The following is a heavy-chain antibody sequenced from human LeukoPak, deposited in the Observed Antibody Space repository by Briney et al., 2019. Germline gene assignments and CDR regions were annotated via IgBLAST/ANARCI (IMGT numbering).Heavy chain of an antibody. CDR2: ISGSGGST. V-gene: IGHV3-23*01. CDR1: GFTFSSYG. Sequence: GGTLRLSCAASGFTFSSYGMTWVRQAPGKGLEWVSAISGSGGSTYYADCVKGRFTISRDNSKNTLYLQMNSLRAEDTAVYYCASYSIAAPGSNWFDPWGQGTLVTVSS. D-gene: IGHD6-13*01. CDR3: ASYSIAAPGSNWFDP. J-gene: IGHJ5*02.